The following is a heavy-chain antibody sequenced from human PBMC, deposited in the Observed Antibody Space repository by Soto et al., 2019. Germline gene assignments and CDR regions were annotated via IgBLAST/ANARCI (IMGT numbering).Heavy chain of an antibody. CDR3: ARDKITGLFDY. V-gene: IGHV4-34*01. CDR1: GGSFSGYY. D-gene: IGHD2-8*02. Sequence: QVQLQQWGAGLLKPSETLSLTCAVYGGSFSGYYWTWIRQPPGTGLEWIGEINHSGSTNYNPSLKSRVTITVATSQSQFSLRLTSVTAADTAVYYGARDKITGLFDYWGQGTLVTVSS. CDR2: INHSGST. J-gene: IGHJ4*02.